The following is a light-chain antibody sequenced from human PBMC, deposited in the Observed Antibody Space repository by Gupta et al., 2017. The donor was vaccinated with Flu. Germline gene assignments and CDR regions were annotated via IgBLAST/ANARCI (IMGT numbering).Light chain of an antibody. CDR2: SNN. CDR3: AAWDDSLNGYV. V-gene: IGLV1-44*01. CDR1: SSNIGSNT. Sequence: QSVLTQPPSAPGTPGQRGTISCSGSSSNIGSNTVNWYQQPPGTAPKLLIYSNNQRPSGVPDRFSGSKSGTSASLAISGLQSEDEADYYCAAWDDSLNGYVFGTGTKVTVL. J-gene: IGLJ1*01.